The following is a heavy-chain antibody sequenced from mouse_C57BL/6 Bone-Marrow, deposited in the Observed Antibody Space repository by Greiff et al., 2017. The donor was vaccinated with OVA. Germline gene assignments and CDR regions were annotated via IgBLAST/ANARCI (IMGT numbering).Heavy chain of an antibody. CDR1: GYTFTDYY. Sequence: VQLKESGPELVKPGASVKISCKASGYTFTDYYMNWVKQSHGKSLEWIGDINPNNGGTSYNQKFKGKATLTVDKSSSTAYMELRSLTSEDSAVYYCARDYYGSSYFAMDYWGQGTSVTVSS. D-gene: IGHD1-1*01. J-gene: IGHJ4*01. CDR2: INPNNGGT. CDR3: ARDYYGSSYFAMDY. V-gene: IGHV1-26*01.